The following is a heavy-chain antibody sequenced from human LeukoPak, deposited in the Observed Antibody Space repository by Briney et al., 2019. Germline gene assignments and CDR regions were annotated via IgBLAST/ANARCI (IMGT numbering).Heavy chain of an antibody. CDR1: GGSISSYY. Sequence: PSETLSLTCTVSGGSISSYYWSWIPQPPGKGLEWIGYIYYSGSTNYNPSLKSRVTISVDTSKNQFSLKLSSVTAADTAVYYCAGSSGYYSFDYWGQGTLVTVSS. CDR3: AGSSGYYSFDY. CDR2: IYYSGST. J-gene: IGHJ4*02. V-gene: IGHV4-59*08. D-gene: IGHD3-22*01.